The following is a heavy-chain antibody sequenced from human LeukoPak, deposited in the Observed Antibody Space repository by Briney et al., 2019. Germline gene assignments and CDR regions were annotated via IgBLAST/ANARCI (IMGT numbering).Heavy chain of an antibody. Sequence: SVKVSCKASGGTFSSYAISWVRQAPGQGLEWMGGIIPIFGTANYAQKFQGRVTITADESTSTAYMELSSLRSEDTAVYYCARDPDEYSGSYHDIWGQGTMVTVSS. CDR2: IIPIFGTA. D-gene: IGHD1-26*01. J-gene: IGHJ3*02. CDR1: GGTFSSYA. V-gene: IGHV1-69*13. CDR3: ARDPDEYSGSYHDI.